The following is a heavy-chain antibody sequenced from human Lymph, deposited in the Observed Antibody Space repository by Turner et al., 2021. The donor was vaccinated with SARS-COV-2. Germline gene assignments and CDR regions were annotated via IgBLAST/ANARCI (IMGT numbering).Heavy chain of an antibody. CDR2: ISYDGSNK. V-gene: IGHV3-30-3*01. CDR1: GFTFSSYA. CDR3: ARGDYYGSGSYPGKTFDC. Sequence: QVQLVEFGGGVVQPGRSLRPSCAASGFTFSSYAMYWVRQAPGKGLGWVAVISYDGSNKYYADSVKGRFTISRDNSKNTLYLQMNSLRAEDTAVYYCARGDYYGSGSYPGKTFDCWGQGTLVTVSS. D-gene: IGHD3-10*01. J-gene: IGHJ4*02.